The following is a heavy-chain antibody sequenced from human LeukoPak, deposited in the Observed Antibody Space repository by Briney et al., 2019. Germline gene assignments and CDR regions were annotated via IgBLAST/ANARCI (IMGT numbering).Heavy chain of an antibody. Sequence: SETLSLTCNVSAYSISSGFYWGWIRQSPGEGPEWIATIFHSGRIFYNPSLKGRGSLSVDTSQNQFSLELNSVTAADTAVYYCARMAVSYYYDSSTYSPVAFDVWGQGTMVTVSS. V-gene: IGHV4-38-2*02. CDR2: IFHSGRI. J-gene: IGHJ3*01. D-gene: IGHD3-22*01. CDR3: ARMAVSYYYDSSTYSPVAFDV. CDR1: AYSISSGFY.